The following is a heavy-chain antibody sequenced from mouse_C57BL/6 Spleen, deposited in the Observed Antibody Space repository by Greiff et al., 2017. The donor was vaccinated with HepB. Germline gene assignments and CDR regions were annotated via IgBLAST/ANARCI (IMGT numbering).Heavy chain of an antibody. V-gene: IGHV5-16*01. CDR2: INYDGSST. CDR1: GFTFSDYY. Sequence: EVQVVESEGGLVQPGSSMKLSCTASGFTFSDYYMAWVRQVPEKGLEWVANINYDGSSTYYLDSLKSRFIISRDNAKNILYLQMSSLKSEDTATYYCARVANWDEFYAMDYWGQGTSVTVSS. CDR3: ARVANWDEFYAMDY. D-gene: IGHD4-1*01. J-gene: IGHJ4*01.